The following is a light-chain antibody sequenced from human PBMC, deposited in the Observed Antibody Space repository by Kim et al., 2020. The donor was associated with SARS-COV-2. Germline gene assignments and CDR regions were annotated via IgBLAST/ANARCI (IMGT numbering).Light chain of an antibody. CDR2: DGF. Sequence: EIVLSQSPATLSLSPGERASLSCRASQSVGNYLAWYQQRPGQAPRLLIYDGFYRATGVPARFSGSGSGTDFTLTISSLEPKDFAVYYCQQRRNWPPLTFGQGTRLEIK. J-gene: IGKJ5*01. CDR3: QQRRNWPPLT. V-gene: IGKV3-11*01. CDR1: QSVGNY.